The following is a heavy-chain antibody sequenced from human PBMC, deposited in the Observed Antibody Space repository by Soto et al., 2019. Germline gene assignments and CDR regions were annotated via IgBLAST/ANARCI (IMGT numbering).Heavy chain of an antibody. CDR1: GFTVSSNY. CDR2: ISSRSDTL. V-gene: IGHV3-48*02. D-gene: IGHD2-15*01. CDR3: ARGWDIVILSVPIPNYNYGMDV. J-gene: IGHJ6*02. Sequence: GGSLRLSCAASGFTVSSNYMSWVRQAPGKGLEWVSYISSRSDTLYYADSVKGRFTISRDNAKNSVYLQVNNLRDEDTAVYYCARGWDIVILSVPIPNYNYGMDVWGQGTTVTVSS.